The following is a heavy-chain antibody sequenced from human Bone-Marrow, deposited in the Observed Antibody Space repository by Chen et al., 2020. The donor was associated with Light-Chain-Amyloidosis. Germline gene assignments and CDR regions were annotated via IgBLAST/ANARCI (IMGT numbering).Heavy chain of an antibody. V-gene: IGHV3-43*02. CDR1: GFSFDDYA. D-gene: IGHD6-19*01. J-gene: IGHJ4*02. CDR3: TRVPSYRSGWSR. Sequence: EVQLVESGGGVVQPGGSLRLSCAASGFSFDDYAMHWVRQAPGKGLEWVSLISVDAASTDYADSVRGRFTISRDNSKNSLYLQMNSLRTDDTALYYCTRVPSYRSGWSRWGQGTLVTVSS. CDR2: ISVDAAST.